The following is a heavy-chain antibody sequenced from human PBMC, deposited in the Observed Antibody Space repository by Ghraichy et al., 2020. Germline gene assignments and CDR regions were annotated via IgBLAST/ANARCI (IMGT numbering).Heavy chain of an antibody. Sequence: GVLRLSCVVSGFTFSDYWMSWVRQAPGKGLEWVANIKYDGSEKYSLGSVKGRFTISRDNTKNSLYLQMNSLRAEDTAVYYCATDLNGFHMWGQGTMVTVSS. J-gene: IGHJ3*02. V-gene: IGHV3-7*01. CDR3: ATDLNGFHM. CDR1: GFTFSDYW. CDR2: IKYDGSEK.